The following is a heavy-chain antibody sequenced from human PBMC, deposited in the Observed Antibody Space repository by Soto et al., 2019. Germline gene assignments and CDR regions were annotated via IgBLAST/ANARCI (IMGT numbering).Heavy chain of an antibody. J-gene: IGHJ6*02. CDR1: GYTFTRYG. CDR3: AMVDVYVTPSPQDV. CDR2: INTYNGNT. D-gene: IGHD3-16*01. V-gene: IGHV1-18*01. Sequence: QVQLVQSGXEXKNXGASVKVSCKASGYTFTRYGIGWARQAPGQGLEWMGWINTYNGNTNYAQNVQGRVTLTTDTSTSTAYMELRSLRSNDTAIYYCAMVDVYVTPSPQDVWGQGTTVIVSS.